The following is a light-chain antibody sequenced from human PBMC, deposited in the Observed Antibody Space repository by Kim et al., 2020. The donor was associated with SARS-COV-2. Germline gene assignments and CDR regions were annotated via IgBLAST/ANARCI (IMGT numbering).Light chain of an antibody. Sequence: GQSITISCTGTSSDVGGYNYVSWYQQHPGKAPKLMIYSVSHRPSGVSNRFSGSKSGNTASLTISELQAEDEADYCCSSYTSSSTVVFGGGTQLTVL. CDR1: SSDVGGYNY. J-gene: IGLJ2*01. CDR2: SVS. V-gene: IGLV2-14*03. CDR3: SSYTSSSTVV.